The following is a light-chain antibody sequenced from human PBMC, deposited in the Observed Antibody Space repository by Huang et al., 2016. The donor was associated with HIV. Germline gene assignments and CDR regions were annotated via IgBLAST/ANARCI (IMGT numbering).Light chain of an antibody. J-gene: IGKJ2*01. Sequence: DIQMTQSPTSLFASVGDRVTIPCRASQSIRRYLNWYQQKPGKAPKHLIYAASSLQSGVPSRFSGSGSGTDFTLTISSLQPEDFATYYCQQSYSTPPYTFGQGTKLEIK. CDR3: QQSYSTPPYT. CDR2: AAS. CDR1: QSIRRY. V-gene: IGKV1-39*01.